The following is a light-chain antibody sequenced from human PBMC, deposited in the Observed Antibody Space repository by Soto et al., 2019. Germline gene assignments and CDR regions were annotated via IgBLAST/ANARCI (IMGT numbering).Light chain of an antibody. Sequence: IVVKQSACTLALSPEERVTLSCRASQSVTTRLAWYQHKPGQAPTLLMSGASNRASGVPVRFSGSGSGTDFTLTITRLEPEDFALYYCPQYGGSPITFGLGTRLEIK. CDR2: GAS. CDR3: PQYGGSPIT. J-gene: IGKJ5*01. V-gene: IGKV3-20*01. CDR1: QSVTTR.